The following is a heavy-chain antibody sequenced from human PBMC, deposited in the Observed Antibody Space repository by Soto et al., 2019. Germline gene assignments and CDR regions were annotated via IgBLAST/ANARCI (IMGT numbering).Heavy chain of an antibody. J-gene: IGHJ6*02. D-gene: IGHD2-21*02. CDR3: ARDLWCYCGTDCYPLDV. V-gene: IGHV4-59*01. Sequence: QVQLQESGPGLVKPSETLSLTCTVSGGSISRYYWSWIRQPPGKGLEWIGYMYNTGSTVYNPSFKRLATISVDTSKNQFSLKLNSVTAADTAVYYCARDLWCYCGTDCYPLDVWGQGTTVTVSS. CDR1: GGSISRYY. CDR2: MYNTGST.